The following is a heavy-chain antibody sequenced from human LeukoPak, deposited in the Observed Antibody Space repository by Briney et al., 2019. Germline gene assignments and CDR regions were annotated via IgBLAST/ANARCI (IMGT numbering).Heavy chain of an antibody. V-gene: IGHV1-69*13. D-gene: IGHD3-10*01. J-gene: IGHJ4*02. CDR2: IIPIFGTA. CDR1: GGTFSSYA. CDR3: ASVGWFGELPDDY. Sequence: SVKVSCKASGGTFSSYAISWVRQAPGQGLEWMGGIIPIFGTANYAQKFQGRVTTTADESTSTAYMELSSLRSKDTAVYYCASVGWFGELPDDYWGQGTLVTVSS.